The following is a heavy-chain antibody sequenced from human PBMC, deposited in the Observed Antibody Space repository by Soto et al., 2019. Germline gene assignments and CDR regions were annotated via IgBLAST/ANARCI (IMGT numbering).Heavy chain of an antibody. CDR3: AKDLTRQLAYWLDP. J-gene: IGHJ5*02. D-gene: IGHD6-6*01. CDR2: INAHSGGT. CDR1: GFSFTGYY. Sequence: ASVNVSCKASGFSFTGYYIHWLRQAPGQGLEWMGWINAHSGGTEYAQKFQGRVTLTRDTSIATAYLTLTSLTSDDTALYYCAKDLTRQLAYWLDPWGQGTQVTVPQ. V-gene: IGHV1-2*02.